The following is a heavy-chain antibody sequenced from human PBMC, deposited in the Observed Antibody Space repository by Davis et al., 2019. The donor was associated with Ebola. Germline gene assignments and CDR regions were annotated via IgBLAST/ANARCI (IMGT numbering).Heavy chain of an antibody. CDR3: ARIMTTVTTLDY. J-gene: IGHJ4*02. CDR1: GFTFSSYA. CDR2: ISGSGGST. D-gene: IGHD4-11*01. Sequence: GESLKISCAASGFTFSSYAMSWVRQAPGKGLEWVSAISGSGGSTYYADSVKGRFTISRDNSKNTLYLQMNSLRAEDTAVYYCARIMTTVTTLDYWGQGTLVTVSS. V-gene: IGHV3-23*01.